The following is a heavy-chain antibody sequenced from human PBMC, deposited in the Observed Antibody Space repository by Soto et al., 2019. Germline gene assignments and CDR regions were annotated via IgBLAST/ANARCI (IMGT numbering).Heavy chain of an antibody. CDR3: AHLYAESGYDWRYDP. Sequence: SGPTLVNPTQTLTLTCNFSGFSLSTKGVGVGWIRQPPGKALEWLGIIYWDDDKRYRPSLNNRLTITKDTSKNQVVLTMTNVDTVDTGTYFCAHLYAESGYDWRYDPWGQGTRVTVSS. J-gene: IGHJ5*02. D-gene: IGHD5-12*01. CDR1: GFSLSTKGVG. V-gene: IGHV2-5*02. CDR2: IYWDDDK.